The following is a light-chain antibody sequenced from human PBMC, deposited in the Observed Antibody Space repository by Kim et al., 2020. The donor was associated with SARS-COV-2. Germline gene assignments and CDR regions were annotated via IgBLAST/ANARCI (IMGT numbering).Light chain of an antibody. CDR2: EVS. Sequence: GPSHTISCTGPSSDVGAYNYISWYLQHPGKAPKLIIYEVSKRPSGVPDRFFGSKSGNAASLTVSGLQAEDEADYYCSSYAGSNNVLFGGGTQLTVL. V-gene: IGLV2-8*03. CDR3: SSYAGSNNVL. CDR1: SSDVGAYNY. J-gene: IGLJ2*01.